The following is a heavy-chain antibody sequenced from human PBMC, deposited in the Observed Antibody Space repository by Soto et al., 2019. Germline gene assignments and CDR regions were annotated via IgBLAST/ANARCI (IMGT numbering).Heavy chain of an antibody. CDR2: IGGRATSA. CDR3: AKSRYSDSSGDYYDF. V-gene: IGHV3-23*01. CDR1: GFMFSNYA. D-gene: IGHD3-22*01. Sequence: EVQLLESWGGLVQPVGSVRLSCAASGFMFSNYAMSWVRQAPGKGLEWVSGIGGRATSAYYADSVKGRFAISRDNSYNTLFLQLTSLRAEDTAVYYCAKSRYSDSSGDYYDFWGQGTLVTVSS. J-gene: IGHJ4*02.